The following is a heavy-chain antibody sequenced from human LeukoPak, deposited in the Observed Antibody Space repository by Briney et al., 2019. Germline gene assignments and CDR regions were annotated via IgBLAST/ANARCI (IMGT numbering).Heavy chain of an antibody. J-gene: IGHJ4*02. CDR3: ARGSNIVVVAAATDY. V-gene: IGHV1-8*01. CDR1: VDTFTIYD. Sequence: ASVRVSFKASVDTFTIYDINWVRQAPGQGGGWMGWMNTNSGNTGYAQKFQRRVTMTRNTSISTAYMELSSLRSEDTAVYYCARGSNIVVVAAATDYWGQGTLVTGSS. CDR2: MNTNSGNT. D-gene: IGHD2-15*01.